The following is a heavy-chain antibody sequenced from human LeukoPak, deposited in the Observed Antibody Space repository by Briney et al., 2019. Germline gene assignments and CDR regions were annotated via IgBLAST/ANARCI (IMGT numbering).Heavy chain of an antibody. CDR3: ARDRRGTPFDY. CDR2: IYYSRST. D-gene: IGHD2-15*01. J-gene: IGHJ4*02. V-gene: IGHV4-31*11. CDR1: GGSFSGYY. Sequence: KPSETLCLTCAVYGGSFSGYYWSWIRQHPGKGLEWIGYIYYSRSTYYNPSLKSRVTISVDTSKNQFSLKLSSVTAADTAVYYCARDRRGTPFDYWGQGTLVTVSS.